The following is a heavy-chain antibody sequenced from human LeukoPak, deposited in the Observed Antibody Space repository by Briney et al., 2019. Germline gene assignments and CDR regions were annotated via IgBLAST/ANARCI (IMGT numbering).Heavy chain of an antibody. Sequence: SGGSLRLSCAASGFIFSSYGMHWVRQAPGKGLEWVAVIWCDGSNDNYADSVKGRFTISRDNSKNTLYLQMNSLRAEDTAVYYCATQGGYWGQGTLVTVSS. V-gene: IGHV3-33*01. D-gene: IGHD3-16*01. CDR1: GFIFSSYG. J-gene: IGHJ4*02. CDR3: ATQGGY. CDR2: IWCDGSND.